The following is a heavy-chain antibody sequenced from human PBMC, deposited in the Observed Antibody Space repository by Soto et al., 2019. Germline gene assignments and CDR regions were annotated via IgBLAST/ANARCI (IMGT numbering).Heavy chain of an antibody. V-gene: IGHV4-39*02. D-gene: IGHD3-10*01. CDR2: IYYSGST. Sequence: QLQLQESGPGLVKPSETLSLTCTASGGSISSSSYYWGWIRQPPGKGLEWIGSIYYSGSTYYNPSLKSRVTISVDTSKNQFSLKLSSVTAADTAVYYCAREYGSGSYYFGSWFDPWGQGTLVTVSS. CDR3: AREYGSGSYYFGSWFDP. J-gene: IGHJ5*02. CDR1: GGSISSSSYY.